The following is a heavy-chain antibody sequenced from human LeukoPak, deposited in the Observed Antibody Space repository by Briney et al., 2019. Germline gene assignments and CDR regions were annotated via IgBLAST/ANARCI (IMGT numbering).Heavy chain of an antibody. CDR1: GFKFSDSW. Sequence: GGSLRLSCAASGFKFSDSWMSWVRQAPGKGPEWVANIKKDGSEEHYLDSVKGRFTVSRDNARNSLFLQMNSLRVEDTAVYYCARTYCSSTSCAWLFDPWGQGTLVTVSS. V-gene: IGHV3-7*03. D-gene: IGHD2-2*01. CDR2: IKKDGSEE. CDR3: ARTYCSSTSCAWLFDP. J-gene: IGHJ5*02.